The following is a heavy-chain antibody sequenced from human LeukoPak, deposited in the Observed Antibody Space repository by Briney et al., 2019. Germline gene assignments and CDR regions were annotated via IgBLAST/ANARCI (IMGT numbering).Heavy chain of an antibody. CDR2: INAGNGNT. V-gene: IGHV1-3*03. D-gene: IGHD5-18*01. CDR3: ARGPPNTAMADY. Sequence: GASVKVSCKASGYTFTSYAIHWVRQAPGQRLEWMGWINAGNGNTKYSQEFQGRVTITRDTSASTAYMELSSLRSEDMAVYYCARGPPNTAMADYWGQGALVTVSS. J-gene: IGHJ4*02. CDR1: GYTFTSYA.